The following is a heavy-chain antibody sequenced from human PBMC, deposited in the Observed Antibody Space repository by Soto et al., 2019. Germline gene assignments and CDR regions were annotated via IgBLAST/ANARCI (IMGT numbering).Heavy chain of an antibody. CDR2: IIPIFGTA. V-gene: IGHV1-69*01. J-gene: IGHJ4*02. CDR1: GGTFISYA. Sequence: QVQLVQSGAEVKKPGSSVKVSCKASGGTFISYAISWVRQAPGQGLEWMGGIIPIFGTANYAQKFQGRVRITADLYTSSAYMELSSLRSEDTAVYYCAIHPAMTTVTTVYWGQGTLVTVSS. D-gene: IGHD4-4*01. CDR3: AIHPAMTTVTTVY.